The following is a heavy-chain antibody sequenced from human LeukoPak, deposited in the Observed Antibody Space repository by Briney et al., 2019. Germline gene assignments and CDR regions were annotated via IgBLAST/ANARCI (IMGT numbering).Heavy chain of an antibody. Sequence: GGSLRLSCAASGFTFTSYAMSWVRQAPGKGLEWIGRSKNRAHSYITEYAASVQGRFAISRDDSKNSLYLQMSSLKTDDTAMYYCASIRGTFGYWGQGALVTVSS. CDR1: GFTFTSYA. CDR3: ASIRGTFGY. CDR2: SKNRAHSYIT. D-gene: IGHD1-26*01. V-gene: IGHV3-72*01. J-gene: IGHJ4*02.